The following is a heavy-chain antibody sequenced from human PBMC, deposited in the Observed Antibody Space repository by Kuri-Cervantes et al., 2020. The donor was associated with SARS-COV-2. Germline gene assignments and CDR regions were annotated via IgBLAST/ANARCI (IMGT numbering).Heavy chain of an antibody. V-gene: IGHV3-48*03. CDR2: ISCSGSTI. D-gene: IGHD6-19*01. CDR1: GFTFSSYE. CDR3: ARVDPPLIDSSGLTGIDY. J-gene: IGHJ4*02. Sequence: GGSLRLSCAASGFTFSSYEMNWVRQAPGKGLEWVSYISCSGSTIYYADSVKGRFTISRDNAKNSPYLQMNSLRAEDTAVYYCARVDPPLIDSSGLTGIDYWGQGTLVTVSS.